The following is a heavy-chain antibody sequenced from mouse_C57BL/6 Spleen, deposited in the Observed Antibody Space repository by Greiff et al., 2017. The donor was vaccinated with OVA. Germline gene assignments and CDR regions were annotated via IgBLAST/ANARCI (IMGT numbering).Heavy chain of an antibody. V-gene: IGHV1-82*01. CDR2: IYPGDGDT. Sequence: VQGVESGPELVKPGASVKISCKASGYAFSSSWMNWVKQRPGKGLEWIGRIYPGDGDTNYNGKFKGKATLTADKSSSTAYMQLSSLTSEDSAVYFCARLRGAFDVWGTGTTVTVSS. CDR1: GYAFSSSW. D-gene: IGHD1-1*01. J-gene: IGHJ1*03. CDR3: ARLRGAFDV.